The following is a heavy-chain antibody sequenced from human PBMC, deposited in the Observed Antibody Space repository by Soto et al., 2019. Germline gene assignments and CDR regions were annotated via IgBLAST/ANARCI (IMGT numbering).Heavy chain of an antibody. J-gene: IGHJ2*01. CDR2: ISYDGSNK. Sequence: QVQLVESGGGVVQPGRSLRLSCAASGFTFSSYAMHWVRQAPGKGLEWVAVISYDGSNKYYADSVKGRFTISRDNSKNTLDLQMNSLRAEDTAVYYCARGRDSGWYSWYFDLWGRGTLVTVSS. CDR1: GFTFSSYA. V-gene: IGHV3-30-3*01. CDR3: ARGRDSGWYSWYFDL. D-gene: IGHD6-19*01.